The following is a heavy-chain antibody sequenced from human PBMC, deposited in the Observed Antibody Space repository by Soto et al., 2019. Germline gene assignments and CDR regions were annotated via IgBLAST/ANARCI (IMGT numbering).Heavy chain of an antibody. CDR2: IYYSGST. Sequence: PSETLSLTCTFSGCSISSGGYYWSWIRQPPGKGLEWIGYIYYSGSTNYNPSLKSRVTISVDTSKNQFSLKLSSVTAADTAVYYCAREGTVGNYYYYGVDVWGQGTTVTVSS. V-gene: IGHV4-61*08. CDR3: AREGTVGNYYYYGVDV. J-gene: IGHJ6*02. D-gene: IGHD4-17*01. CDR1: GCSISSGGYY.